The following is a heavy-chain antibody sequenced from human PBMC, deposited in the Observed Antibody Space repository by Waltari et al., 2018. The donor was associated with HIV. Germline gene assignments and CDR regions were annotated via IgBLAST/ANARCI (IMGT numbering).Heavy chain of an antibody. CDR2: IFYTRGT. Sequence: QLQLQESGPGLVKPSETLSLTCSVSGDSISSIRYYWRWVRQPPGKGLGWIGSIFYTRGTNHTPSVKVRGTISVDTSSNRFARKRSAVTAADTAWYYGARHGRMGGGTHRRYFDYWGQGTLVTVSS. CDR1: GDSISSIRYY. D-gene: IGHD3-16*01. CDR3: ARHGRMGGGTHRRYFDY. J-gene: IGHJ4*02. V-gene: IGHV4-39*01.